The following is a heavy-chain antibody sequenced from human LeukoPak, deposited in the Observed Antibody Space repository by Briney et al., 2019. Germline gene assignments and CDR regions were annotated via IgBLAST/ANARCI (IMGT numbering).Heavy chain of an antibody. CDR2: ISAYNGNS. CDR3: ARGGNSWYGDYYYYMGV. CDR1: GYTFTSYG. D-gene: IGHD6-13*01. J-gene: IGHJ6*03. Sequence: ASVKVSCKASGYTFTSYGISWVRQAPGQGLEWMGWISAYNGNSNYAQKLQGRVTMTTDTSTSTAYMELRSLRSDDTAVYYCARGGNSWYGDYYYYMGVWGKGTTVTVSS. V-gene: IGHV1-18*01.